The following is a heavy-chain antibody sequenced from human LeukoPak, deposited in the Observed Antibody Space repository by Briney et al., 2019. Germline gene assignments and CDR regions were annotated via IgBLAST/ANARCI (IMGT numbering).Heavy chain of an antibody. CDR2: TYYRSKWYI. CDR3: AREREHSFDY. Sequence: KRSQTLSLTCAVSGDSVSSNSVAWNWIRQTPSRGLEWLGRTYYRSKWYIEYAESVRSRVTINADTSKNQFSLQLSSVSPEDTAVYCCAREREHSFDYWGQGTLVTVSS. D-gene: IGHD1/OR15-1a*01. V-gene: IGHV6-1*01. J-gene: IGHJ4*02. CDR1: GDSVSSNSVA.